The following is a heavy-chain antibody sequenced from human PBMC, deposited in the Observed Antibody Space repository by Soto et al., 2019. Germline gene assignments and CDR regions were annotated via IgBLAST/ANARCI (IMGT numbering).Heavy chain of an antibody. V-gene: IGHV1-3*01. CDR3: ARDIVSVGPRANVAFDV. Sequence: QVQLVQSGAELKKPGASVNISCQASGFTFSDTLINWVRQGPGQRLEWMGWINPANGNTRYSEPFQGRVTISSLSTASTAYVALSDLTSEDTAVYYGARDIVSVGPRANVAFDVWGQGTMITVSS. J-gene: IGHJ3*01. D-gene: IGHD1-26*01. CDR1: GFTFSDTL. CDR2: INPANGNT.